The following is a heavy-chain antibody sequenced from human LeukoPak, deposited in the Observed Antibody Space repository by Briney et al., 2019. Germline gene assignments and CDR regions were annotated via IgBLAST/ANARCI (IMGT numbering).Heavy chain of an antibody. CDR2: IKSKTDSGTT. J-gene: IGHJ4*02. CDR3: TTATYCGGDCYARIDY. D-gene: IGHD2-21*02. Sequence: GGSLRLSCAASGFAFSNAWMSWVRQAPGKGLEWVGRIKSKTDSGTTDYAAPVKGRFTISRDDSKNTLYLQMNSLKTEDTAVYYCTTATYCGGDCYARIDYWGQGTLVTVSS. V-gene: IGHV3-15*01. CDR1: GFAFSNAW.